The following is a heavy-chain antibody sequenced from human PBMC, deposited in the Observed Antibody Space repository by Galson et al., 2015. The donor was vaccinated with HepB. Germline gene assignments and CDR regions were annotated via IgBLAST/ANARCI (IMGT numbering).Heavy chain of an antibody. CDR1: GYTFTSYY. J-gene: IGHJ6*02. Sequence: SVKVSCKASGYTFTSYYMHWVRQAPGQGLEWMGIINPSGGSTSYAQKFQGRVTMTRDTSTSTVYMELSSLRSEDPAVYYCARDSITMVRGVIITCNGMDVWGQGTTVTVSS. CDR3: ARDSITMVRGVIITCNGMDV. CDR2: INPSGGST. V-gene: IGHV1-46*01. D-gene: IGHD3-10*01.